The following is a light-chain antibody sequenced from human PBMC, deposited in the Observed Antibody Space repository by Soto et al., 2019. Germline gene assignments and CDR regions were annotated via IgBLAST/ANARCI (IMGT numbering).Light chain of an antibody. CDR1: SSDVGSYNL. V-gene: IGLV2-23*01. J-gene: IGLJ3*02. CDR3: CSYAGSSTWV. CDR2: EGS. Sequence: QSALTQPASVSGSPGQSITISCTGTSSDVGSYNLVSWYQQHPGKAPKLMIYEGSTRPSGVSNRFSGSKSGNPASLTISGLLAEDDADYYCCSYAGSSTWVFGGGTKLTVL.